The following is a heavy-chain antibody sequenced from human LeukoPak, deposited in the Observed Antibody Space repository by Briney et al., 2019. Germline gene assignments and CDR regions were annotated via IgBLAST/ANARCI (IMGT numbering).Heavy chain of an antibody. D-gene: IGHD5-18*01. CDR2: IYHSGST. CDR1: GYSISSGYY. V-gene: IGHV4-38-2*01. CDR3: ASRIQLWLLGGRRAFDI. Sequence: SETLSLTCAVSGYSISSGYYWGWIRQPPGKGLEWIGSIYHSGSTNYNPSLKSRLTISVDTSKNQFSLKLSSVTAADTAVYYCASRIQLWLLGGRRAFDIWGQGTMVTVSP. J-gene: IGHJ3*02.